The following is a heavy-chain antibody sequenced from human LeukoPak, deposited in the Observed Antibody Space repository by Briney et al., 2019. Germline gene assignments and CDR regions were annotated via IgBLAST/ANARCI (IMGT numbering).Heavy chain of an antibody. CDR1: GFTFSTYW. CDR3: SRDPDSDNAWGWFDS. CDR2: IKGDGSEK. V-gene: IGHV3-7*01. J-gene: IGHJ5*01. D-gene: IGHD3-16*01. Sequence: GGSLRLSCAASGFTFSTYWMSWVHQTPGKGLEWVANIKGDGSEKYHVDSVKGRFTISRDNAKNSLYLQMNSLRAEDTAVYYCSRDPDSDNAWGWFDSWGQGTLVTVSS.